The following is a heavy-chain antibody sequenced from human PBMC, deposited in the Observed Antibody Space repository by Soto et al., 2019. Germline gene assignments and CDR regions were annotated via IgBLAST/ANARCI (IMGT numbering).Heavy chain of an antibody. CDR1: GGAISTYY. CDR3: ARGQRFSDWFDP. V-gene: IGHV4-4*07. CDR2: IYSSGST. D-gene: IGHD3-3*01. Sequence: QVHLQESGPGLVKPSETLPLTCTVSGGAISTYYWTWIRQPAGKGLEWIGRIYSSGSTKYNPSLQSRVTMSLDTSNNQFSLRLTSVTAADTAVYYCARGQRFSDWFDPWGQGTLVTVSS. J-gene: IGHJ5*02.